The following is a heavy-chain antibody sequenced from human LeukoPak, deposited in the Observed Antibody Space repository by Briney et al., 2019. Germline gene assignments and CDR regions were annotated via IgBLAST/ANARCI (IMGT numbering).Heavy chain of an antibody. J-gene: IGHJ6*03. CDR2: IRYDGSDK. V-gene: IGHV3-30*02. Sequence: GGSLRLSCAASGFTLRGYDMHWVRQAPGKGLEWVAFIRYDGSDKSYADSVKGRFTISRDNSENTLYLQINSLRVEDTAVHYCAKDPSYYYYYMDVWGKGTTVTISS. CDR3: AKDPSYYYYYMDV. CDR1: GFTLRGYD.